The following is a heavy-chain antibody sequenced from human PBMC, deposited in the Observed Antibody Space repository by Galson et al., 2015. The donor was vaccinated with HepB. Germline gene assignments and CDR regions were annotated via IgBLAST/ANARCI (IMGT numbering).Heavy chain of an antibody. V-gene: IGHV5-10-1*01. D-gene: IGHD4/OR15-4a*01. CDR2: IDPSDSYI. CDR1: GYTFASHW. CDR3: ARAHFDCGAYCAYEY. J-gene: IGHJ4*02. Sequence: QSGAEVKKPGESLRISCQASGYTFASHWISWVRQRPGKGLEWLGRIDPSDSYINYSPSFGGHVTISVDKSSSTAYLQLNSLQASDSAMYFCARAHFDCGAYCAYEYWGQGTLVTVSS.